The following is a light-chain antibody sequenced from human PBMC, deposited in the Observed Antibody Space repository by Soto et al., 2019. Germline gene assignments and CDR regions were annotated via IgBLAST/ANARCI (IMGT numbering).Light chain of an antibody. Sequence: EIVLTQSPGTLSLSPGESATLSCRASQSVSSSYLAWYQQIPGQAPRLLIYGASSQASGIPDRFSGSGSGTDFTLTIPRLEPEDFAVYYCQQYGSSPPWTFGQGTKVEIK. CDR2: GAS. J-gene: IGKJ1*01. CDR3: QQYGSSPPWT. CDR1: QSVSSSY. V-gene: IGKV3-20*01.